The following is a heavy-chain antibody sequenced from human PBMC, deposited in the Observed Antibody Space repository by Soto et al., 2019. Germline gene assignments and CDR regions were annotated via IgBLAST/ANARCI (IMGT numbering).Heavy chain of an antibody. CDR1: GGSIKNSGYY. V-gene: IGHV4-31*03. J-gene: IGHJ6*02. D-gene: IGHD4-4*01. CDR2: ISYSGST. Sequence: QVQLQESGPGLVKPSQTLSLTCTVSGGSIKNSGYYWSWIRQHPEKGLEWIGYISYSGSTDYAPSLKNRVTMSVDTSKNQFFLNLNSVTAADTAVYYCGRDAVTKRDFYYYGMDVLGRGTTVTVSS. CDR3: GRDAVTKRDFYYYGMDV.